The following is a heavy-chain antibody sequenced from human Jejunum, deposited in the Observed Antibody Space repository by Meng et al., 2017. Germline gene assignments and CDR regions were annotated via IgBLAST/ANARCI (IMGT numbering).Heavy chain of an antibody. V-gene: IGHV3-23*01. CDR3: AKFLLYSSGSSKWFDP. D-gene: IGHD3-10*01. Sequence: GGSLRLSCVASGFTFSNSGMSWVRQAPGKGLEWVSIISGKSDTIEYGDSVKGRFTVSRDNSKNTLFLQMNSLKVEDTAVYYCAKFLLYSSGSSKWFDPWGPGNRVHR. J-gene: IGHJ5*02. CDR2: ISGKSDTI. CDR1: GFTFSNSG.